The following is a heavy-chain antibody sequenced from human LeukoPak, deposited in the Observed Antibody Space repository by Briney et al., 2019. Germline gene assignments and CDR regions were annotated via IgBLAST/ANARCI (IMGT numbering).Heavy chain of an antibody. J-gene: IGHJ5*02. CDR3: ARQAVAAAGTNWFDP. CDR1: GGSFSGYY. CDR2: INHSGST. Sequence: SETLSLTCAVYGGSFSGYYWSWIHQPPGKGLEWIGEINHSGSTNYNPSLKSRVTISVDTSKNQFSLKLSSVTAADTAVYYCARQAVAAAGTNWFDPWGQGTLVTVSS. D-gene: IGHD6-13*01. V-gene: IGHV4-34*01.